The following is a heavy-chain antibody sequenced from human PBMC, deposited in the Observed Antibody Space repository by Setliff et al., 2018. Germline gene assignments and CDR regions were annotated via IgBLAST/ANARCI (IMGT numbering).Heavy chain of an antibody. Sequence: GGSLRLSCAASGLTFSSYWMTRVRQAPGKGLEWLANIEQDGSEIYSVDSVKGRFSISRDNAKNSLYLQMNSLRAEDTAVYYCAKLVWLTTWYYMDVWGKGTTVTVSS. J-gene: IGHJ6*03. CDR2: IEQDGSEI. CDR1: GLTFSSYW. V-gene: IGHV3-7*03. D-gene: IGHD5-18*01. CDR3: AKLVWLTTWYYMDV.